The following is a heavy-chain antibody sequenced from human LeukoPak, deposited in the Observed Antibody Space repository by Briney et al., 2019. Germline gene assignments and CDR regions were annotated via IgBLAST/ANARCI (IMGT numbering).Heavy chain of an antibody. V-gene: IGHV1-69*13. D-gene: IGHD3-22*01. CDR2: IIPIFDTG. CDR3: ARTYYYDSSGYYFDY. CDR1: GYTFTSYY. Sequence: SVKVSCKASGYTFTSYYMHWVRQAPGQGLEWMGGIIPIFDTGNYAQKFQGRLTITADESTSTAYMELSSLRSEDTAVYYCARTYYYDSSGYYFDYWGQGTLVTVSS. J-gene: IGHJ4*02.